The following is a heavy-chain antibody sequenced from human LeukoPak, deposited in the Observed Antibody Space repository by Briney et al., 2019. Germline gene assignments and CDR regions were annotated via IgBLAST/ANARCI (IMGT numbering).Heavy chain of an antibody. CDR3: ARDHCSSTSCYPFDY. CDR1: GYTFTSYG. Sequence: ASVKVSCKASGYTFTSYGISWVRQAPGQGLEWMEWISAYNGNTNYAQKLQGRVTMTTDTSTSTAYMELRSLRSDDTAVYYCARDHCSSTSCYPFDYWGQGTLVTVSS. D-gene: IGHD2-2*01. J-gene: IGHJ4*02. V-gene: IGHV1-18*01. CDR2: ISAYNGNT.